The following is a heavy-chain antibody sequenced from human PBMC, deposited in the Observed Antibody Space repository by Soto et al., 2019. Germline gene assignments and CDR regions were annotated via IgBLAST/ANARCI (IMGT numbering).Heavy chain of an antibody. CDR3: AKDPHYYDSSGYPDFDY. CDR2: ISGSGGRT. V-gene: IGHV3-23*01. Sequence: GGSLRLSCAASGFTFSSYAMSWVRQAPGKGLEWVSAISGSGGRTYYADSVKGRFTISRDNSKNTLYLQMNSLRAEDTAVYYCAKDPHYYDSSGYPDFDYWGQGTLVTVSS. D-gene: IGHD3-22*01. CDR1: GFTFSSYA. J-gene: IGHJ4*02.